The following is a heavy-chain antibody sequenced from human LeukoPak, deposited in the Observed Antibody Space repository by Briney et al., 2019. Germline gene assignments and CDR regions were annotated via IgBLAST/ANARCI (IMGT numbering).Heavy chain of an antibody. Sequence: GGSLRLSCAASGFTFSSYGMHWVRQAPGKGLEWVAVITYDGSNKYYADSVKGRFTISRDNSKNTLCLQMNSLRAEDTAVYYCAKDSGYSSSSDYWGQGTLVTVSS. CDR2: ITYDGSNK. D-gene: IGHD6-13*01. CDR3: AKDSGYSSSSDY. CDR1: GFTFSSYG. V-gene: IGHV3-30*18. J-gene: IGHJ4*02.